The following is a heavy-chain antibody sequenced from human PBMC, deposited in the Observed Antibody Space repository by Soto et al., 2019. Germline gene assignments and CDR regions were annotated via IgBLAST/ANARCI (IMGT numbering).Heavy chain of an antibody. Sequence: QVQLQESGPGLVKPSETLSLTCTVSGGSVSSGSYYWSWIRQPPGKGLEWIGYIYYSGSTNYNPSLKSRVTISVDTSKNQFSLKLSSVTAADTAVYYCARVTSIAALGYDYWGQGTLVTVSS. V-gene: IGHV4-61*01. CDR2: IYYSGST. D-gene: IGHD6-6*01. J-gene: IGHJ4*02. CDR1: GGSVSSGSYY. CDR3: ARVTSIAALGYDY.